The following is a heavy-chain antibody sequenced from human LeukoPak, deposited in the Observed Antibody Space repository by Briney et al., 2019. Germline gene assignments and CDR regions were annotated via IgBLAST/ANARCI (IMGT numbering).Heavy chain of an antibody. CDR3: ARSAVGMRFDS. D-gene: IGHD6-13*01. V-gene: IGHV1-2*02. Sequence: ASVKVSCKASGYTFTGYYMHWVRQASGQGREWMGWINPNSGGTNYAQKLQGRVTMTTDTSASTAYMELSSLKSKDVAVYYCARSAVGMRFDSWGQGTLVTVSS. CDR2: INPNSGGT. CDR1: GYTFTGYY. J-gene: IGHJ5*01.